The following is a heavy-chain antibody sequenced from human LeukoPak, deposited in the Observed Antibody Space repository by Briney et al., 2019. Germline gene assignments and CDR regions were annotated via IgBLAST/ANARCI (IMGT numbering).Heavy chain of an antibody. CDR2: INQDESEK. V-gene: IGHV3-7*01. Sequence: PGGSLRLSCAASGVTFSTFWMDWVRRAPGKGLEWVANINQDESEKYYMDSVKGRFTISRDNAKNSLYLQMNSLRAEDTAVYYCAEQGTEWGQGTLVTVSS. CDR3: AEQGTE. D-gene: IGHD7-27*01. CDR1: GVTFSTFW. J-gene: IGHJ4*02.